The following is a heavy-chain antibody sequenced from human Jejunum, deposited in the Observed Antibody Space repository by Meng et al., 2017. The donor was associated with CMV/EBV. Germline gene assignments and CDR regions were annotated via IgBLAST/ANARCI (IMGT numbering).Heavy chain of an antibody. CDR2: INPNSGGT. V-gene: IGHV1-2*06. J-gene: IGHJ4*02. CDR1: GYTFTGSY. D-gene: IGHD6-19*01. CDR3: ARAGPVAGTLDY. Sequence: CKASGYTFTGSYMHWVRQAPGQGLEWMGRINPNSGGTDYAQNFQGRVTMTRDTSINTDYMELIELRSDDAAVYYCARAGPVAGTLDYWGQGTLVTVSS.